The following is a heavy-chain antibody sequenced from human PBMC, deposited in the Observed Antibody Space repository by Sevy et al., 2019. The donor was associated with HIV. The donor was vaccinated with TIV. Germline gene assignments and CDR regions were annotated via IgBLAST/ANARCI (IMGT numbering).Heavy chain of an antibody. J-gene: IGHJ4*02. CDR2: ISSRSTFT. V-gene: IGHV3-21*04. Sequence: GGSLRLSCAASGFTFSDYSMNWVRQAPGKGLEWVSSISSRSTFTYYADSLKGRFTISRDNSKNSVYLQMNSLRAEDTAVYFCAREGYYDYIWGSYRYFNDYWGQGTLVTVSS. CDR3: AREGYYDYIWGSYRYFNDY. CDR1: GFTFSDYS. D-gene: IGHD3-16*02.